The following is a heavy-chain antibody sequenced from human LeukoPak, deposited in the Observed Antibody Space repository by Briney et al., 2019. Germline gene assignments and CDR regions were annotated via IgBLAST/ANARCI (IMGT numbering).Heavy chain of an antibody. V-gene: IGHV3-33*01. CDR2: IWYDGSNE. J-gene: IGHJ4*02. CDR1: GFIFSRYG. Sequence: GGSLRLSCVGSGFIFSRYGMHWVRQAPGKGLEWVAVIWYDGSNEYYADSVKGRFTISRDNSKNTLYLEMNSLRDEDTAVYYCASAFGDYGYDYWGQGTLVTVSS. D-gene: IGHD4-17*01. CDR3: ASAFGDYGYDY.